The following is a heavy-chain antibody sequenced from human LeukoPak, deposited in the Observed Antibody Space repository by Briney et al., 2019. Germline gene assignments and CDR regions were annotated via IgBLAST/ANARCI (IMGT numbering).Heavy chain of an antibody. Sequence: GGSLRLSCAASGFTFRFSNYAMSWVRQAPGKGLEWVSAISGSGGSTYYADSLKGRFSISRDNSKNTLFLQMNSLTAEDTAVYYCARVDSGYDYLLHFDYWGQGTLVTVSS. D-gene: IGHD5-12*01. V-gene: IGHV3-23*01. CDR1: GFTFRFSNYA. CDR3: ARVDSGYDYLLHFDY. J-gene: IGHJ4*02. CDR2: ISGSGGST.